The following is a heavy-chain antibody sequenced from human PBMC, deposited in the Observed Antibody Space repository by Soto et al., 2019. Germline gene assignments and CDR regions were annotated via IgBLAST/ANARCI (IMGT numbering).Heavy chain of an antibody. D-gene: IGHD6-13*01. V-gene: IGHV1-8*01. CDR2: MNPNSGNT. J-gene: IGHJ6*02. CDR3: ARRDSSSWYFVCYYGMDV. Sequence: ASVKVSCKASGYTFTSYDINWVRQATGQGLEWMGWMNPNSGNTGYAQKFQGRVTMTRNTSISTAYMELSSLRSEDTAVYYCARRDSSSWYFVCYYGMDVWGQGTTVTVSS. CDR1: GYTFTSYD.